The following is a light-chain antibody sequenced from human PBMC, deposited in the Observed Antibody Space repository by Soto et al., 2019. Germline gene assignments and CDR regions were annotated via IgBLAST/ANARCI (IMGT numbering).Light chain of an antibody. V-gene: IGKV3-15*01. Sequence: ETGMTQSPSTVSVSPGERVTLSCRASEGVGSSLAWYQQKPGQAPRVLIYGASTTAPGIPARFSGSGSGTEFILTISSLQSEDFAVYYCQQRSNWLPITFGQGTRLEV. J-gene: IGKJ5*01. CDR2: GAS. CDR3: QQRSNWLPIT. CDR1: EGVGSS.